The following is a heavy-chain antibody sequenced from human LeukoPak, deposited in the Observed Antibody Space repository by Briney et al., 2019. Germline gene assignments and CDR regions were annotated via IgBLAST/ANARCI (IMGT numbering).Heavy chain of an antibody. V-gene: IGHV4-59*02. D-gene: IGHD4/OR15-4a*01. J-gene: IGHJ3*01. Sequence: SETLSLTCGVSGASVSSHFWSWIRQTPGMGLEWIGYISNRGSTGYNPSLRSRVTISVDAPKNEVSLNLRSVSVADTAVYYCAKDVSGAYYAFDVWGQG. CDR3: AKDVSGAYYAFDV. CDR2: ISNRGST. CDR1: GASVSSHF.